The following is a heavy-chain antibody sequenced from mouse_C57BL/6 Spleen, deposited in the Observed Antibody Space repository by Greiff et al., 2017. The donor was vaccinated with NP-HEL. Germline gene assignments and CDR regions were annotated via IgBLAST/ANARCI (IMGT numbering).Heavy chain of an antibody. J-gene: IGHJ3*01. Sequence: QVQLQQPGAELVKPGASVKMSCKASGYTFTSYWITWVKQRPGQGLEWIGDIYPGSGSTNYNEKFKSKATLTVDTSSSTAYMQLSSLTSEDSAVYYCARWDYSNPGFAYWGQGTLVTVSA. CDR1: GYTFTSYW. CDR2: IYPGSGST. D-gene: IGHD2-5*01. CDR3: ARWDYSNPGFAY. V-gene: IGHV1-55*01.